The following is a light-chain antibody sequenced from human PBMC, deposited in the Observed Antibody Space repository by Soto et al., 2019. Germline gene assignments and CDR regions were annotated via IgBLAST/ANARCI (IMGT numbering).Light chain of an antibody. V-gene: IGKV1-5*03. Sequence: DIQMTQSPSSVSASVGDRVTITCRASQTISSWLAWYQQKRGKAPKLLIYKASTLKSGVPSRFSGSGSGTEFTLTISSLQPDDFATYYCQHYNSYSEAFGQGTKVDIK. CDR2: KAS. CDR3: QHYNSYSEA. J-gene: IGKJ1*01. CDR1: QTISSW.